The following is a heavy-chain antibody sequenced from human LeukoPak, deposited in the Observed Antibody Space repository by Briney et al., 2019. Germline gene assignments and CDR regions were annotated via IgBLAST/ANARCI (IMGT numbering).Heavy chain of an antibody. V-gene: IGHV1-69*05. CDR3: ARGRIAVAGVYDY. D-gene: IGHD6-19*01. CDR1: GGTFSSYA. J-gene: IGHJ4*02. Sequence: GSSVKVSCKASGGTFSSYAISWVRQAPGQGLEWMGRIIPIFGTANYAQKFQGRVTITTDESTSTAYMELSSLRSDDTAVYYCARGRIAVAGVYDYWGQGTLVTVSS. CDR2: IIPIFGTA.